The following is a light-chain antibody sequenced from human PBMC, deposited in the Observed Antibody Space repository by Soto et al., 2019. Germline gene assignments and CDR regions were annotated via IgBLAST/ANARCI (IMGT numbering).Light chain of an antibody. CDR3: QQYERWPPLT. CDR1: QSVRSE. V-gene: IGKV3-15*01. CDR2: GAS. J-gene: IGKJ4*01. Sequence: EIVMTQSPATLSVSPGERATLSCWASQSVRSELAWYQQKSGQPPRLLIYGASTRATGIPARFSGSGSGTEFTLTINDLQSEDFAVYYCQQYERWPPLTFGGGTKVEIK.